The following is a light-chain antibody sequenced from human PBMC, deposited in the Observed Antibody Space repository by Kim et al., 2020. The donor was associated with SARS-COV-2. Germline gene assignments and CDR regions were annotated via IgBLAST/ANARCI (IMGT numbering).Light chain of an antibody. V-gene: IGKV3-20*01. CDR1: QSVSSSF. J-gene: IGKJ2*03. CDR2: AAS. CDR3: QQYVSSHS. Sequence: EIVLTQFPGTLSLSPGERATLSCRASQSVSSSFLAWYQQKPGQAPRLLIYAASSRATGIPDRFSGSGSGTDFTLTITRLEPEDFAVYYCQQYVSSHSFGQGTKLEIK.